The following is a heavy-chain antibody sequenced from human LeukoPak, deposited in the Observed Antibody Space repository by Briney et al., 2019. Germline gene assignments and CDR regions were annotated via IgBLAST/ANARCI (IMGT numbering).Heavy chain of an antibody. J-gene: IGHJ6*03. D-gene: IGHD2-2*03. CDR2: INSDGSST. V-gene: IGHV3-74*01. CDR3: ARWISDEDYYYYYMDV. CDR1: GFTFSSYW. Sequence: GGSLRLSCAASGFTFSSYWMHWVRQAPGKGLVWVSRINSDGSSTSYADSVKGRFTISRDNAKNTLYLQMNSLRAEDTAVYYCARWISDEDYYYYYMDVWGKGTTVTVSS.